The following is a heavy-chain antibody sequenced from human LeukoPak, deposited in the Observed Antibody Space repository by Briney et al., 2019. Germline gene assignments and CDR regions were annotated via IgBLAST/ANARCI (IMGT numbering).Heavy chain of an antibody. CDR1: GGTFSSYA. V-gene: IGHV1-69*05. CDR2: IIPIFGTA. D-gene: IGHD4-17*01. CDR3: ASRGGYGDYEGVYYYYMDV. Sequence: ASVKVSCKASGGTFSSYAISWVRQAPGQGLERMGGIIPIFGTANYAQKFQGRVTITTDESTSTAYMELSSLRSEDTAVYYCASRGGYGDYEGVYYYYMDVWGKGTTVTVSS. J-gene: IGHJ6*03.